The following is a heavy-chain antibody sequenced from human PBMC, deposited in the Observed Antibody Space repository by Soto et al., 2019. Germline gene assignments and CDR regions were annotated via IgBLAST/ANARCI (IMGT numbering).Heavy chain of an antibody. CDR3: ASTVVLLWFGELPTPPDYYYYYMDV. Sequence: TSETLSLTCTVSGGSISSSSYYWGWIRQPPGKGLEWIGSIYYSGSTYYNPSLKSRVTISVDTSKNQFSLKLSSVTAADTAVYYCASTVVLLWFGELPTPPDYYYYYMDVWGKGTTVTVS. CDR2: IYYSGST. CDR1: GGSISSSSYY. D-gene: IGHD3-10*01. J-gene: IGHJ6*03. V-gene: IGHV4-39*01.